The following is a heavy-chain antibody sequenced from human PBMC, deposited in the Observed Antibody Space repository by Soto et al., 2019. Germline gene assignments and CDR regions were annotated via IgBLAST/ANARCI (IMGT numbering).Heavy chain of an antibody. CDR1: GFTFSSYS. V-gene: IGHV3-21*01. CDR2: ISSSSSYI. Sequence: EVQLVESGGGLVKPGGSLRLSCAASGFTFSSYSMNWVRQAPGKGLEWVSSISSSSSYIYYADSVKGRFTISRDNAKNSLYLQMNSLRAEDTAVYYCARGGAVAGIGVDYWGQGTLVTVSS. J-gene: IGHJ4*02. CDR3: ARGGAVAGIGVDY. D-gene: IGHD6-19*01.